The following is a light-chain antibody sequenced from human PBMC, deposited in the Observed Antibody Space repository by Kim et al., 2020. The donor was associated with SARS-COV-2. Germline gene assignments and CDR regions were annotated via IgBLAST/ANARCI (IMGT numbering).Light chain of an antibody. CDR1: QSISNY. Sequence: LSVSPGERVTLSCRASQSISNYLGWYQQKPGRAPRLLIYHASTRATDVPARFSGSGSGTDFTLSISSLQSEDFAVYFCQQYYNYYTFGQGTKLEI. CDR2: HAS. V-gene: IGKV3-15*01. J-gene: IGKJ2*01. CDR3: QQYYNYYT.